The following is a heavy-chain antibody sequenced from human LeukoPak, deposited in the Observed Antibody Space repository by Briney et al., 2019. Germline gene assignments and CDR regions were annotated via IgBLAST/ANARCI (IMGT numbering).Heavy chain of an antibody. V-gene: IGHV3-30*03. J-gene: IGHJ4*02. CDR3: AVGYWYFDY. CDR1: GFTFSSYG. D-gene: IGHD3-22*01. Sequence: GGSLRLSCAASGFTFSSYGMHWARQAPGKGLEWVAVISYDGSNKYYADSVKGRFTISRDNSKNTLYLQMNSLRAEDTAVYYCAVGYWYFDYWGQGTLVTVSS. CDR2: ISYDGSNK.